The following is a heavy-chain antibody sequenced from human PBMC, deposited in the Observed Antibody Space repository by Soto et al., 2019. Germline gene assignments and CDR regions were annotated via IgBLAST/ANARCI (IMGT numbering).Heavy chain of an antibody. CDR3: ARVGRRSSWYYYYYGMDV. V-gene: IGHV1-8*01. Sequence: ASVKVSCKASGYTFTSYDISWVRQATGQGLEWMGWMNPNSGNTGYAQKFQGRVTMTRNTSISTAYMELSSLRSEDTAVYYCARVGRRSSWYYYYYGMDVWGQGTTVTVSS. J-gene: IGHJ6*02. CDR2: MNPNSGNT. D-gene: IGHD6-13*01. CDR1: GYTFTSYD.